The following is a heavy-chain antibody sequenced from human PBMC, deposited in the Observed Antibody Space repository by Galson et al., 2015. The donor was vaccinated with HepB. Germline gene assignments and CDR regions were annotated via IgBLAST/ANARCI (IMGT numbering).Heavy chain of an antibody. Sequence: PALVKPTQTLTLTCTFSGFSLSSSGVGVGWIRQPPGKALEWLALFYWNDDESYRPSLKSRLTITKDASKNQVVLTMTNMDPVDTATYYCAHRQYDSGGDRYVYWGQGTLVTVSS. CDR2: FYWNDDE. CDR1: GFSLSSSGVG. J-gene: IGHJ4*02. D-gene: IGHD3-22*01. CDR3: AHRQYDSGGDRYVY. V-gene: IGHV2-5*01.